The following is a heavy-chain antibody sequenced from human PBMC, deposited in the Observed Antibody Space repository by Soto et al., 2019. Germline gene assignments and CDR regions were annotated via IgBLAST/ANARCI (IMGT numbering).Heavy chain of an antibody. CDR1: GGSISSSSYY. CDR2: IYYSGST. D-gene: IGHD3-3*01. J-gene: IGHJ6*02. V-gene: IGHV4-39*01. Sequence: PSEPLSLTCTVSGGSISSSSYYWGWIRQPPGKGLEWIGSIYYSGSTYYNPSLKSRVTISVDTSKNQFSLKLSSVTAAATAVYYCARHYDGWSGYYWGYYYGRDGWGHGTTVTV. CDR3: ARHYDGWSGYYWGYYYGRDG.